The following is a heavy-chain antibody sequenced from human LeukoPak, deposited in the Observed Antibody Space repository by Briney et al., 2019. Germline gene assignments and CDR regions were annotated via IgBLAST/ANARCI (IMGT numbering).Heavy chain of an antibody. D-gene: IGHD5-18*01. CDR3: AKGEYSYGPSSFDY. CDR1: GFTFSSYA. CDR2: ISGSGGST. V-gene: IGHV3-23*01. J-gene: IGHJ4*02. Sequence: PGGSLRPSCAASGFTFSSYAMSWVRQAPGKGLEWVSAISGSGGSTYYADSVKGRFTISRDNSKNMLYLQMNSLRAEDTAVYYCAKGEYSYGPSSFDYWGQGTLVTVSS.